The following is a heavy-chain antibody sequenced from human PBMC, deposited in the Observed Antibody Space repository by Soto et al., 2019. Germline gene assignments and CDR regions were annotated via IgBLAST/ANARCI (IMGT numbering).Heavy chain of an antibody. Sequence: PGGSLRLSCAASGFTFSSYSMHWVRQAPGKGLEWVAVISYDGSNIYYAGSVKGRFTISRDNSKNALYLQMNSLRAGDTAVYYCARELSGWFGVCGYWGQGTQVTVSS. J-gene: IGHJ4*02. V-gene: IGHV3-30-3*01. D-gene: IGHD6-19*01. CDR2: ISYDGSNI. CDR1: GFTFSSYS. CDR3: ARELSGWFGVCGY.